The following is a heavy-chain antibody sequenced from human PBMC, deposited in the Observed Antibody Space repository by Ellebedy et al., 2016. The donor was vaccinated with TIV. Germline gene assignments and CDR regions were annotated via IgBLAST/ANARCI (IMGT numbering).Heavy chain of an antibody. Sequence: PGGSLRLSFAASGFTFSSYSMNWVRQAPGKGLEWVSSISSSSSYIYYADSVKGRFTISRDNAKNSLYLQMNSLRAEDTAVYYWAAAHYYFYGKDVWGQGTRVTVSS. V-gene: IGHV3-21*01. J-gene: IGHJ6*02. D-gene: IGHD2-15*01. CDR2: ISSSSSYI. CDR1: GFTFSSYS. CDR3: AAAHYYFYGKDV.